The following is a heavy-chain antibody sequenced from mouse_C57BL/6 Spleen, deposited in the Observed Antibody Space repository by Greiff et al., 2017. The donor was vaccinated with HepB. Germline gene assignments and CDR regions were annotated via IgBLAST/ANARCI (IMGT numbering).Heavy chain of an antibody. V-gene: IGHV1-26*01. J-gene: IGHJ2*01. CDR2: INPNNGGT. Sequence: VQLQQSVHELVLPLASVMISCKASGNTFPKYYLNWVKQNHGKILEWIGDINPNNGGTSYNQKFKGKATLTVDKYSSTAYMELHSLTSEDSAVYYCASGNTVVATSDRWAQGNPLTNSP. CDR1: GNTFPKYY. D-gene: IGHD1-1*01. CDR3: ASGNTVVATSDR.